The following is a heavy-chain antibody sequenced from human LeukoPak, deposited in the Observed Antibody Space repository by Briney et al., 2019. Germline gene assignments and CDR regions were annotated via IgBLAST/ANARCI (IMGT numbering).Heavy chain of an antibody. V-gene: IGHV6-1*01. Sequence: SQTLSPTCAISGDSVSSNSVTWNWIRQSPSRGLEWLGRTYYRSTWYNDYAVSVRGRITVNPDTSKNQFPLHLNSVTPEDTAVYYCARRLTQYDCFDPWGQGILVTVSS. D-gene: IGHD2-2*01. J-gene: IGHJ5*02. CDR1: GDSVSSNSVT. CDR2: TYYRSTWYN. CDR3: ARRLTQYDCFDP.